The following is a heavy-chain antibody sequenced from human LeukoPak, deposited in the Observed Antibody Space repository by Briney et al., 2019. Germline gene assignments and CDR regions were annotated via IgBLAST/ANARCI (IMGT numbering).Heavy chain of an antibody. CDR2: MGVSGDNV. V-gene: IGHV3-23*01. CDR1: GFTFSNSA. D-gene: IGHD4-17*01. CDR3: AKDPNGDYVGAFDT. J-gene: IGHJ3*02. Sequence: GGSLRLSCAASGFTFSNSAMSWVRQAPGKGLEWVSSMGVSGDNVHYADSVKGRFAISRDNSKNTLYLQMNSLRAEDAAVYYCAKDPNGDYVGAFDTWGQGTMVIVSS.